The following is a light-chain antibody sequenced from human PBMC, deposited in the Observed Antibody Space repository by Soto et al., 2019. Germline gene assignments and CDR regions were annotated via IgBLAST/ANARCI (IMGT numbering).Light chain of an antibody. V-gene: IGKV1-5*01. J-gene: IGKJ1*01. CDR3: QQYNSFWT. CDR2: DAS. Sequence: DIEMTQSPATLSASVGDRVTITCRASQSISSWLAWYQQKPGKAPKLLIYDASSLESGVPSRFSGSGSGTEFTLTSSSLEPDDFSNYYWQQYNSFWTFGEGTKVEIK. CDR1: QSISSW.